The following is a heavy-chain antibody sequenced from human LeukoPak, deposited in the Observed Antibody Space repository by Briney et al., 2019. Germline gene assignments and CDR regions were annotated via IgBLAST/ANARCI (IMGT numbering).Heavy chain of an antibody. CDR2: ISSSSSYI. V-gene: IGHV3-21*01. CDR1: GFTFSSYS. J-gene: IGHJ4*02. D-gene: IGHD3-10*01. Sequence: GGSLRLSCAASGFTFSSYSMNWVRQAPGKGLEWVSSISSSSSYIFHADSVKGRFTISRDDAKNSLFLQMNSLRAEDTAVYYCARDPQPANYYGSGGFDYWGQGTLVTVPS. CDR3: ARDPQPANYYGSGGFDY.